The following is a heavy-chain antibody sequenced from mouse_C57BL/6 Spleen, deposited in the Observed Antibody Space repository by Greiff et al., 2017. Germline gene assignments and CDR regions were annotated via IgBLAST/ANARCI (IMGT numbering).Heavy chain of an antibody. CDR2: IYPRSGNT. J-gene: IGHJ4*01. CDR1: GYTFTSYG. Sequence: VQLQQSGAELARPGASVKLSCKASGYTFTSYGISWVKQRTGQGLEWIGEIYPRSGNTYYNEKFKGKATLTADKSSSTAYMELSSLTAEDSAVYVCASRAVWLISYSFDYWGPGTSVTVSS. D-gene: IGHD2-2*01. V-gene: IGHV1-81*01. CDR3: ASRAVWLISYSFDY.